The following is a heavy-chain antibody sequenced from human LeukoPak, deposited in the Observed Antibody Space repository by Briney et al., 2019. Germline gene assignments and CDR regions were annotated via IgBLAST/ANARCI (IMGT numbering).Heavy chain of an antibody. CDR1: GYTFTSYY. V-gene: IGHV1-2*04. D-gene: IGHD5-12*01. CDR3: ARDRTYSGYDYPSSLFDY. J-gene: IGHJ4*02. CDR2: INPNSGGT. Sequence: ASVKVSCKASGYTFTSYYMHWVRQAPGQGLEWMGWINPNSGGTNYAQKFQGWVTMTRDTSISTAYMELSRLRSDDTAVYYCARDRTYSGYDYPSSLFDYWGQGTLVTVSS.